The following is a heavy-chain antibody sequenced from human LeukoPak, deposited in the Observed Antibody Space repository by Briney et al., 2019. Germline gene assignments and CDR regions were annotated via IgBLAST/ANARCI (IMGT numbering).Heavy chain of an antibody. CDR1: GFTFSRFW. CDR3: AKVKPAGNWSPFDC. V-gene: IGHV3-7*01. J-gene: IGHJ4*02. Sequence: GGSLRLSCADSGFTFSRFWMTWMRQAPGTGLEWVATIAHDASEIYYVDSVKGRFTISRDNARDSMFLQLNSLRGDDTAVYYCAKVKPAGNWSPFDCWGQGTLVTVSS. D-gene: IGHD1-1*01. CDR2: IAHDASEI.